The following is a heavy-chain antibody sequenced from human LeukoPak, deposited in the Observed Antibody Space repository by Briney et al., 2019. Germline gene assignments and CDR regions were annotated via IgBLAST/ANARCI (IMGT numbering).Heavy chain of an antibody. V-gene: IGHV3-48*01. J-gene: IGHJ4*02. CDR2: ISSSSSTI. CDR3: ARYTYYYGDY. D-gene: IGHD3-10*01. Sequence: PGGSLRLSCAASGFTFSSYSMNWVRQAPGKGLEWVSYISSSSSTIYYADSVKGRFTISRNNAKNSLYLQMNSLRAEDTAVYYCARYTYYYGDYWGQGTLVTVSS. CDR1: GFTFSSYS.